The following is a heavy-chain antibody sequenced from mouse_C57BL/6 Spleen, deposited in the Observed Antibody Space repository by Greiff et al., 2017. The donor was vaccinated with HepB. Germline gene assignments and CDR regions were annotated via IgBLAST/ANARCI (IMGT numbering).Heavy chain of an antibody. CDR2: IYPGDGDT. Sequence: QVQLQQSGAELVKPGASVKISCKASGYAFSSYWMNWVKQRPGKGLEWIGQIYPGDGDTNYNGKFKGKATLTADKSSSTAYMQLSSLTSEDSAVYFCARPGVYYGSSYGYFDVWGTGTTVTVSS. CDR1: GYAFSSYW. V-gene: IGHV1-80*01. D-gene: IGHD1-1*01. J-gene: IGHJ1*03. CDR3: ARPGVYYGSSYGYFDV.